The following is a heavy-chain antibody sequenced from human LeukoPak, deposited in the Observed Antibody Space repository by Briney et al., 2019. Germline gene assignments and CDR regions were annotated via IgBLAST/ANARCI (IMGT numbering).Heavy chain of an antibody. CDR2: ISYDGSNK. Sequence: PGGSLRLSCAASGFTFSSYAMHWVRQAPGKGLEWVAVISYDGSNKYYADSVNGRFTISRDNSKNTLYLQMNSLRAEDTAVYYCARDYYYDSSGYPSYFDYWGQGTLVTVSS. CDR1: GFTFSSYA. D-gene: IGHD3-22*01. J-gene: IGHJ4*02. V-gene: IGHV3-30-3*01. CDR3: ARDYYYDSSGYPSYFDY.